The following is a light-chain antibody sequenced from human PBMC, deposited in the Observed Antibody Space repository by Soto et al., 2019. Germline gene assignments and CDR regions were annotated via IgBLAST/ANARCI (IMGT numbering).Light chain of an antibody. Sequence: QLVLTQSPSASASLGASVKLTCTLSTGHSSSAIAWLQQQPEKGPRYLMKLNTDGSHTKGDVIPDRFSGSSSGAERYLTISSLQSEDEADYYCQTWGTGKGVFGGGTKLTVL. J-gene: IGLJ3*02. CDR2: LNTDGSH. CDR3: QTWGTGKGV. CDR1: TGHSSSA. V-gene: IGLV4-69*01.